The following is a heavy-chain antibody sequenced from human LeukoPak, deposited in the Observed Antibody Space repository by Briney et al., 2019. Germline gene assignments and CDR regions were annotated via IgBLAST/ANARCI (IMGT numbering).Heavy chain of an antibody. Sequence: PGGSLRLSCAASGFTFSSYAMSWVRQAPGKGLEWVSAISGSGGSTYYADSVKGRFTISRDNSKNTLYLQMNSLRAEDTAVYYCAKDKAAYDYVWGSYQDYWGQGTLVTVSS. J-gene: IGHJ4*02. V-gene: IGHV3-23*01. D-gene: IGHD3-16*02. CDR2: ISGSGGST. CDR3: AKDKAAYDYVWGSYQDY. CDR1: GFTFSSYA.